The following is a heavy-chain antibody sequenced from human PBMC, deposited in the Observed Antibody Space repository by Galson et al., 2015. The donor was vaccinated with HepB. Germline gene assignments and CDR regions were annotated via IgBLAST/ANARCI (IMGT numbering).Heavy chain of an antibody. Sequence: QSGAEVKKPGESLKISCKGSGYSFTTHWIGWVRQMPGKGLEWMGIIYPGDFDTRYSPSFQGQVTISADKSTTTAYLQWRSLKASDTAVYYCARSWGCSSGRCYSDYWGQGTLVTVSS. V-gene: IGHV5-51*01. CDR3: ARSWGCSSGRCYSDY. D-gene: IGHD2-15*01. CDR1: GYSFTTHW. CDR2: IYPGDFDT. J-gene: IGHJ4*02.